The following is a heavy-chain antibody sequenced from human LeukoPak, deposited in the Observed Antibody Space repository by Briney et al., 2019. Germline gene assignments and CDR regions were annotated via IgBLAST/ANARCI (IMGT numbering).Heavy chain of an antibody. D-gene: IGHD6-13*01. V-gene: IGHV4-39*07. CDR1: GGSISSSSYY. CDR3: ARKASRWFPDFDY. CDR2: IYYSGSA. Sequence: SETLSLTCTVSGGSISSSSYYWGWIRQPPGKGLEWIGSIYYSGSAYYNPSLKSRVTMSVDTSKNQFSLKLSSVTAADTAVYYCARKASRWFPDFDYWGQGTLVTVSS. J-gene: IGHJ4*02.